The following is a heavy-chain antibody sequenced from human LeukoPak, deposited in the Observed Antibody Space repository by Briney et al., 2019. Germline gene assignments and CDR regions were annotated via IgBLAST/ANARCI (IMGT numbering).Heavy chain of an antibody. J-gene: IGHJ4*02. CDR2: ISSSSSYT. Sequence: GGSLRLSCVVSGIPFSDYYMNWIRQAPGKGLEWISYISSSSSYTDYADSVKGRFAISRDNSKNTQYLQLNRLRAEDTAVYYCAGGYYFDYWGQGTLVTVSS. D-gene: IGHD6-13*01. V-gene: IGHV3-11*03. CDR3: AGGYYFDY. CDR1: GIPFSDYY.